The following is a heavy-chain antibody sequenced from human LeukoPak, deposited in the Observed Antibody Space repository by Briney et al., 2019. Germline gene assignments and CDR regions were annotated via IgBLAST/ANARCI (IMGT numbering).Heavy chain of an antibody. CDR1: GGSISSYY. J-gene: IGHJ4*02. CDR3: ARGQEQDDSSGYYYDY. Sequence: PSETLSLTCTVSGGSISSYYWSWIRQPPGKGLEWIGYIYYSGSTNYNPSLKSRVTISVDTSKNQFSLKLSSVTAADTAVYYCARGQEQDDSSGYYYDYWGQGTLVTVSS. CDR2: IYYSGST. D-gene: IGHD3-22*01. V-gene: IGHV4-59*01.